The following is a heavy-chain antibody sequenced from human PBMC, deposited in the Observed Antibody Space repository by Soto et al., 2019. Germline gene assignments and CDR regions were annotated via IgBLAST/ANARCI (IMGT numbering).Heavy chain of an antibody. D-gene: IGHD3-3*01. CDR1: GYTFTGYY. CDR3: ARGPTRLGTTFGVFIMDPYRYYYNGMDV. Sequence: ASVKVSCKASGYTFTGYYMHWVRQAPGQGLEWMGWINPNSGGTNYAQKFQGWVTMTRDTSISTAYMELSRLRSDDTAVYYCARGPTRLGTTFGVFIMDPYRYYYNGMDVWGQGTTVTVSS. CDR2: INPNSGGT. V-gene: IGHV1-2*04. J-gene: IGHJ6*02.